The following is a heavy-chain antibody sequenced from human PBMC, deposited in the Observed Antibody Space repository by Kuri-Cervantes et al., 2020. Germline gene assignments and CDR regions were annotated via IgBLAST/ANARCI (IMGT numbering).Heavy chain of an antibody. CDR1: GGSISSSNW. V-gene: IGHV4-4*02. D-gene: IGHD2-2*01. J-gene: IGHJ4*02. CDR3: ARVPPAGMDY. CDR2: IYYSGSA. Sequence: GSLRLSCAVSGGSISSSNWWSWVRQPPGKGLEWIGSIYYSGSAYYNPSLKSRVTISVDTSKNQFSLKLSSVTAADTAVYYCARVPPAGMDYWGQGTLVTVSS.